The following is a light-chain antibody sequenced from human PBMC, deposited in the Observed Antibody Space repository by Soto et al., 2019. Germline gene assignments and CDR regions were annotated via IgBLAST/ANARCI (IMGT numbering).Light chain of an antibody. V-gene: IGKV1-17*03. CDR3: LQSNSYPWT. Sequence: DIQMTQSPSAMSASVGDRVTITCRASQGIRTYLAWFQQKPGKVPKRLIFSASSVQSGVPSRFSGSGSGTEFTLTISSLHPEDVATYYCLQSNSYPWTFGQGTKVQI. CDR2: SAS. CDR1: QGIRTY. J-gene: IGKJ1*01.